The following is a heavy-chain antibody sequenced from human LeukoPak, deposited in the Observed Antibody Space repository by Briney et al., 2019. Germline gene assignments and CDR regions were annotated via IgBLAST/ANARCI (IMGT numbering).Heavy chain of an antibody. J-gene: IGHJ4*02. CDR3: AKTRPLDSSSWSHGDY. D-gene: IGHD6-13*01. V-gene: IGHV3-23*01. CDR1: GFTVSSYA. CDR2: ISGSGDST. Sequence: PGGSLRLSCAASGFTVSSYAMSWVRQAPGKGLEWVSAISGSGDSTYYGDSVKGRFTISRDNSKNTLYLQMNSLRAEDTAVYYCAKTRPLDSSSWSHGDYWGQGTLVTVSS.